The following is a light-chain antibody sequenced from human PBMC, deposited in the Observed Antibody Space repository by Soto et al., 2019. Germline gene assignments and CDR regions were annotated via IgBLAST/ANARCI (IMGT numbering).Light chain of an antibody. CDR3: MQGLPTPPLT. V-gene: IGKV2-28*01. CDR2: LGS. Sequence: EIVLTQSPLSLPVTPGEPASISCRSSQSLLHRNGYNYLDWYLQKPGQSPRLLIYLGSNRASGVPDRFSGSGSGTDFTLKISRVEAEDVGVYDCMQGLPTPPLTFGQGTRREI. CDR1: QSLLHRNGYNY. J-gene: IGKJ5*01.